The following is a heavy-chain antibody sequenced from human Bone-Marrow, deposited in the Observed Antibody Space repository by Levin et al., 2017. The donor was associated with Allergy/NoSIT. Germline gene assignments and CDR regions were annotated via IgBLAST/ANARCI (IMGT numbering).Heavy chain of an antibody. CDR1: GYTFTGFY. CDR2: INPNSGGT. CDR3: ACDYPGIGGLDV. D-gene: IGHD4/OR15-4a*01. J-gene: IGHJ6*02. Sequence: ASVKVSCKASGYTFTGFYIQWVRQAPGQGLEWMGWINPNSGGTKYGQKFQGRVTITKDTSTSTAYMELTGLRSDDTAVYYCACDYPGIGGLDVWGQGTTVTVSS. V-gene: IGHV1-2*02.